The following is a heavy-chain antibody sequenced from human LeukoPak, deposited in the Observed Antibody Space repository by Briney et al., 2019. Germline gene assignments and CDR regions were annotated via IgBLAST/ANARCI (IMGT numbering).Heavy chain of an antibody. CDR1: GGSISSSTFY. Sequence: SETLSLTCTVSGGSISSSTFYWGWIRQPPGKGLEWIGTIYYSGSTFYNPSLKSRVTVSVDTSKNQFSLKLSSLTAADTAVYYCARLYYYYMDVWGKGTTVTVSS. J-gene: IGHJ6*03. CDR2: IYYSGST. CDR3: ARLYYYYMDV. V-gene: IGHV4-39*07.